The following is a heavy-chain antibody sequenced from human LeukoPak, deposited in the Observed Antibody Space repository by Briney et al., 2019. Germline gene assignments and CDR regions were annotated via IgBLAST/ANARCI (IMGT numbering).Heavy chain of an antibody. CDR1: GFSFSNYA. CDR3: ARDQKTKTWPRYDY. D-gene: IGHD3-9*01. J-gene: IGHJ4*02. Sequence: GGSLRLSCAASGFSFSNYAMHWVRQTPGKGLEWVAVISDGGTNKNYADSVKGRFTISRDNSEDTLYLHMNSLRPEDTALYYCARDQKTKTWPRYDYWGQGALVTVSS. CDR2: ISDGGTNK. V-gene: IGHV3-30-3*01.